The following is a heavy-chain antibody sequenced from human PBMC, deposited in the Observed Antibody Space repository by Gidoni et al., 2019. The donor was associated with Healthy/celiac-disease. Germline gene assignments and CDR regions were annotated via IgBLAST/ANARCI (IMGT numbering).Heavy chain of an antibody. Sequence: EVQLLESGGGLVQPGGSLRLSCAASGFTFSSYAMSLVRQAPGKGLEWVSAISGSGGSTYYADSVKGRFTISRDNSKNTLYLQMNSLRAEDTAVYYCAKDWDQTGYCSGGSCYDWFDPWGQGTLVTVSS. CDR2: ISGSGGST. CDR3: AKDWDQTGYCSGGSCYDWFDP. D-gene: IGHD2-15*01. CDR1: GFTFSSYA. V-gene: IGHV3-23*01. J-gene: IGHJ5*02.